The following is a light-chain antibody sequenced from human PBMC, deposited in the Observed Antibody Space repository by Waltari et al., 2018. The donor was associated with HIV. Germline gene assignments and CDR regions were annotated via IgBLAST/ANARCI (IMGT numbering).Light chain of an antibody. CDR2: DAS. J-gene: IGKJ4*01. CDR1: QSVSSY. V-gene: IGKV3-11*01. CDR3: QQRSNWPPLT. Sequence: EIVLTQSPATLSLSPGERATLSCRASQSVSSYLAWYQQKPGQAPRLLIYDASNRATGIPARFSGSGSGTDFTLTISSLEPEDFAVYYCQQRSNWPPLT.